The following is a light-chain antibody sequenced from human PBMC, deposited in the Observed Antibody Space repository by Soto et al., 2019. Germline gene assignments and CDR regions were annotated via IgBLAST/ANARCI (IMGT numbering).Light chain of an antibody. CDR2: DAS. CDR3: HSRA. Sequence: IHLTDTPSTLSASVLDEVTITCRASQTISRWLAWYQQKPGRAPKLLIYDASTLESGVPSRFSGSGSETEFTLTISRLQPDDFATYFCHSRAFGQGTRLEIK. CDR1: QTISRW. V-gene: IGKV1-5*01. J-gene: IGKJ5*01.